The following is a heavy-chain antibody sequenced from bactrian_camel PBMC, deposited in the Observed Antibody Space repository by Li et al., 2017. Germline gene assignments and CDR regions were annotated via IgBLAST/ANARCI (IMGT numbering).Heavy chain of an antibody. D-gene: IGHD2*01. J-gene: IGHJ4*01. CDR2: IYSGGVTT. V-gene: IGHV3S40*01. CDR3: TRALDTIAY. Sequence: VQLVESGGDLVQPGGSLRLSCAASGFTFSDYYMAWVRPAPGKGLQRVASIYSGGVTTFYSDSVKGRFTISRDNAKSTVYLQMNSLKSEDTALYYCTRALDTIAYWGQGTQVTVS. CDR1: GFTFSDYY.